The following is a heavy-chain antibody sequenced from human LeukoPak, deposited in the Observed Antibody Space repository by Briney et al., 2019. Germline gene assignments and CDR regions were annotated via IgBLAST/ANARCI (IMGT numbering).Heavy chain of an antibody. CDR3: LGYCSSTSCYWYYFDY. Sequence: PSEPLSLTCADSGYFNSGGYYWARNRQPPGMGLDWIGRICHSGSTYYNPSLKSRVTISVDTSKNQFSLKLSSVTAADTAVYYCLGYCSSTSCYWYYFDYWGQGTLVTVSS. CDR2: ICHSGST. D-gene: IGHD2-2*01. CDR1: GYFNSGGYY. J-gene: IGHJ4*02. V-gene: IGHV4-38-2*01.